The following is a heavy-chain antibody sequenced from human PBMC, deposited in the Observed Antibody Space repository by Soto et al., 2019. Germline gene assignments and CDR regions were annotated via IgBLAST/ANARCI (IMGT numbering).Heavy chain of an antibody. V-gene: IGHV4-34*01. CDR3: ARGDPQASYNWFDP. J-gene: IGHJ5*02. CDR1: GGSFSGYY. CDR2: INHSGST. Sequence: SETLSLTCAVYGGSFSGYYWSWIRQPPGKGLEWIGEINHSGSTNYNPSLKSRVTISVDTSKNQFSLKLSSVTAADTAVYYCARGDPQASYNWFDPWGQGTLVTVS.